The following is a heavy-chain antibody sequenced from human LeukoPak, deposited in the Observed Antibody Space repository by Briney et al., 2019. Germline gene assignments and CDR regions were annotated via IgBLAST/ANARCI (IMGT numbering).Heavy chain of an antibody. J-gene: IGHJ4*02. D-gene: IGHD5-24*01. CDR3: ARDGPIK. Sequence: SETLSLTCAVSGGSISSGGYSWSWTRQPPGKGLEWIGYIYHSGSTYYNPSLKSRVTISVDTSKNQFSLKLSSVTAADTAVYYCARDGPIKWGQGTLVTVSS. V-gene: IGHV4-30-2*01. CDR1: GGSISSGGYS. CDR2: IYHSGST.